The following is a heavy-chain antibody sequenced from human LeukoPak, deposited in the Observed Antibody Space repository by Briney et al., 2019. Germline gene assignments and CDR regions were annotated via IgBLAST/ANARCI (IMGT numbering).Heavy chain of an antibody. J-gene: IGHJ4*02. CDR1: GYTFTGYY. CDR2: INPNSGGT. D-gene: IGHD6-19*01. Sequence: ASVKVSCKASGYTFTGYYMHWVRQAPGQGLEWMGRINPNSGGTNYAQQFQGRVTMTRVTSISTAYMELSRLRSDDTAVYYCARDPRIAVAGKYFDYWGQGTLVTVSS. CDR3: ARDPRIAVAGKYFDY. V-gene: IGHV1-2*06.